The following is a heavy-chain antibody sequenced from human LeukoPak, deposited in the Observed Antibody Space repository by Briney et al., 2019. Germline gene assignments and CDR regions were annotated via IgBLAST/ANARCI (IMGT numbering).Heavy chain of an antibody. Sequence: PSETLSLTCTVSGGSINSGGYYWTWIRQHPEKGLEWIGYIYYSGTTYYNPSLKSRVTISIDTSKNQFSLNLSSATAADTAVYYCARGGYDSTGYSVYYFDFWGQGTLVTVSS. V-gene: IGHV4-31*03. CDR3: ARGGYDSTGYSVYYFDF. CDR1: GGSINSGGYY. D-gene: IGHD3-22*01. J-gene: IGHJ4*02. CDR2: IYYSGTT.